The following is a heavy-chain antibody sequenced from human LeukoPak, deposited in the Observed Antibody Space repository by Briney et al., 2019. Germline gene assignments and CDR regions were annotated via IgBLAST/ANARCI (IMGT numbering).Heavy chain of an antibody. V-gene: IGHV4-59*01. D-gene: IGHD3-10*01. CDR2: IHYSGST. Sequence: PSETLSLTCTVSGGSISSYYWSWIRQPPGKGLEWIGCIHYSGSTDYNPSLKSRVTISVDTSKNQFSLRLTSVTAADTAVYYCARVIQGFGEYNWGQGTLVTVSS. CDR3: ARVIQGFGEYN. J-gene: IGHJ4*02. CDR1: GGSISSYY.